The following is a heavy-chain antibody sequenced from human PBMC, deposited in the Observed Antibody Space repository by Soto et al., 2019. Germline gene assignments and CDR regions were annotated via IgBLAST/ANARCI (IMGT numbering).Heavy chain of an antibody. D-gene: IGHD6-13*01. CDR3: ARQXQLVPSTYYYGMDV. Sequence: GGSLRLSCAASGFTFSSYSMHWVRQAPGKGLEWVAFISYDGSNKFHADSVKGRFTISRDNSKNTLYLQMNSLRAEDTAVYYCARQXQLVPSTYYYGMDVWGQGTTVTVSS. CDR1: GFTFSSYS. V-gene: IGHV3-30*03. CDR2: ISYDGSNK. J-gene: IGHJ6*02.